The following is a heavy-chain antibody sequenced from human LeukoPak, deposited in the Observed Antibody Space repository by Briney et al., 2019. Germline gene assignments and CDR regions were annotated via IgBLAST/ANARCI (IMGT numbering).Heavy chain of an antibody. CDR3: ARDRYCSSTSCYFDY. D-gene: IGHD2-2*01. CDR2: ISSSSSYI. V-gene: IGHV3-21*01. CDR1: GFTFSSYS. Sequence: GGSLRLSCAASGFTFSSYSMNWVRQAPGKGLEWVSSISSSSSYIYYADSVKGRLTISRDNAKNSLYLQMNRLRAEDTAVYYCARDRYCSSTSCYFDYWGQGTLVTVSS. J-gene: IGHJ4*02.